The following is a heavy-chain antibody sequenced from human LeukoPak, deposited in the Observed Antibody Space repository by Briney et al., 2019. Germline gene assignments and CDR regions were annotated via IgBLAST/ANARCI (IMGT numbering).Heavy chain of an antibody. V-gene: IGHV5-51*01. CDR2: IYPGDSDT. CDR3: ARGSRYNYGSSEY. J-gene: IGHJ4*02. CDR1: GYSFTSYW. Sequence: PGESLKISCKGSGYSFTSYWIGWVRQMPGKGLEWMGIIYPGDSDTKYSPSFQGQVAISADKSISTAYLQWNSLKASDTAMYHCARGSRYNYGSSEYWGQGTLVTVSS. D-gene: IGHD5-18*01.